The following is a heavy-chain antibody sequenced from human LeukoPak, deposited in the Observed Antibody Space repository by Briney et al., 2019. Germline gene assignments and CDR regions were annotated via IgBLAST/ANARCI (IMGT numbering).Heavy chain of an antibody. D-gene: IGHD2-15*01. V-gene: IGHV3-21*01. CDR2: ISSSSSYI. CDR1: GFTFSSYS. CDR3: VRSVVVVAATGDHYYYGMDV. Sequence: GGSLRLSCAASGFTFSSYSMNWVRQAPGKGLEWVSSISSSSSYIYYADSVKGRFTISRDNAKNSLYLQMNSLRAEDTAVYYCVRSVVVVAATGDHYYYGMDVWGQGTTVTVSS. J-gene: IGHJ6*02.